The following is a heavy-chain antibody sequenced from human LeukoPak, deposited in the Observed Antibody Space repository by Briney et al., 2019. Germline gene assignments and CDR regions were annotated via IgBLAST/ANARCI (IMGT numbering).Heavy chain of an antibody. Sequence: GASVKVSCKASGYTFTSYDINWVRQATGQGLEWMGWMNPNSGNTGYAQKFRGRVTMTRNTSISTAYMELSSLRSEDTAVYYCARKVTAIQNWFDPWGQGTLVTVSS. J-gene: IGHJ5*02. V-gene: IGHV1-8*01. CDR3: ARKVTAIQNWFDP. CDR2: MNPNSGNT. D-gene: IGHD2-21*02. CDR1: GYTFTSYD.